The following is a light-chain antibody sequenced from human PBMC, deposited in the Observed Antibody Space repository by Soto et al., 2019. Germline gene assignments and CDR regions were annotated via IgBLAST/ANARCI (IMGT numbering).Light chain of an antibody. CDR3: QQRSNWPPT. CDR2: DAS. Sequence: EIVLTQSPAXLXXXPGERATLSCRASQSVSSYLAWYQQKPGQAPRLLIYDASNRATGIPARFSGSGSGTDFTLTISSLEPEDFAVYYCQQRSNWPPTFGGGTKV. J-gene: IGKJ4*01. V-gene: IGKV3-11*01. CDR1: QSVSSY.